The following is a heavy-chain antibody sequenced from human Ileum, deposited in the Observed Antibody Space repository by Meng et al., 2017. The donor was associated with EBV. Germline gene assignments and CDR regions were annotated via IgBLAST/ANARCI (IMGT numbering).Heavy chain of an antibody. J-gene: IGHJ4*02. CDR2: ISAYNDNT. CDR1: GYPFTSYG. CDR3: ASGTPGRSYCDY. V-gene: IGHV1-18*01. Sequence: QVQLVQSGAEVKKPGAGVTVPCKASGYPFTSYGISWVRQAPGQGLEWMGWISAYNDNTNYAQKLQGRVTMTTDTSTSTAYMELRSLRSDDTAVYYCASGTPGRSYCDYWGQGTLVTVSS. D-gene: IGHD2-15*01.